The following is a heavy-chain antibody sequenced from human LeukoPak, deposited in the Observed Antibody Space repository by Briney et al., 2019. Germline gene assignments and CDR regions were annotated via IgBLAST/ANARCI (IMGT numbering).Heavy chain of an antibody. D-gene: IGHD4/OR15-4a*01. CDR2: IYYSGST. V-gene: IGHV4-31*03. Sequence: SETLSLTCTVSGGSISSGGYYWSWIRQHPGKGLEWIGYIYYSGSTYYNPSLKSRVTISVDTSKNQFSLKLSSVTAADTAVYYCARSRTLKLTFDYWGQGTLVTVSS. CDR3: ARSRTLKLTFDY. J-gene: IGHJ4*02. CDR1: GGSISSGGYY.